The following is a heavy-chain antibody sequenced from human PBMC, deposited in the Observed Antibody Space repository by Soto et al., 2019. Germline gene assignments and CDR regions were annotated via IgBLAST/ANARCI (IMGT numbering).Heavy chain of an antibody. J-gene: IGHJ5*02. V-gene: IGHV3-23*01. CDR1: GFTFSGYA. CDR3: AKWDVVVVAATDPFDL. D-gene: IGHD2-15*01. Sequence: EVQLLESGGGLVQPGGSLRLSCAASGFTFSGYAMSWVGQAPGKGLEWVSAIGGIGGGTYYADSVKGRFTISRDNSKNTLDLQMNSLRAEDTAVYYCAKWDVVVVAATDPFDLWGQGTLVTVSS. CDR2: IGGIGGGT.